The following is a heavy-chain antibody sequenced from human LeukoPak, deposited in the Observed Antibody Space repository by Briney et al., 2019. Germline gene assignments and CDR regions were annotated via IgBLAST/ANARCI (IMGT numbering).Heavy chain of an antibody. J-gene: IGHJ4*02. D-gene: IGHD1-26*01. Sequence: GGSLRLSCAASGFTFSSYAMHWFRQAPGKGLEYVSAISSNGGSTYYANSVKGRFTISRDNSKDTLYLQMGSLRAEDVAVYYCARVGYSGSYSDYWGQGTLVTVSS. CDR2: ISSNGGST. V-gene: IGHV3-64*01. CDR1: GFTFSSYA. CDR3: ARVGYSGSYSDY.